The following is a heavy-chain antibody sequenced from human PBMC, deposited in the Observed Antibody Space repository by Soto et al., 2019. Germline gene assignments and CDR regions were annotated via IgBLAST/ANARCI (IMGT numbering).Heavy chain of an antibody. Sequence: DVQLVESGGGLVQPGGSLRLSCAASGFTFSSYWMHWVRQAPGKGLVWVSRISGDGRSISYADSVKGRFTISRDNAKDTLYLQMNSLTIEDTAIYYCARGGSAMDVWGQGTTVTVSS. V-gene: IGHV3-74*01. CDR1: GFTFSSYW. J-gene: IGHJ6*02. CDR3: ARGGSAMDV. CDR2: ISGDGRSI. D-gene: IGHD3-10*01.